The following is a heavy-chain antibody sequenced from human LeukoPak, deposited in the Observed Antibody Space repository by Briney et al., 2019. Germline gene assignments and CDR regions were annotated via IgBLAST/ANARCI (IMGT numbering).Heavy chain of an antibody. J-gene: IGHJ4*02. Sequence: GGSLRLSCAASGFTFDDYAMHWVRQAPGKGLEWVSGISWNSGSIGYADSVKGRFTISRDNAKNSLYLQMNSLRAEDTALYYCAKDKAAVSRMAGDWGQGTLVTVSS. V-gene: IGHV3-9*01. CDR1: GFTFDDYA. CDR2: ISWNSGSI. D-gene: IGHD4-17*01. CDR3: AKDKAAVSRMAGD.